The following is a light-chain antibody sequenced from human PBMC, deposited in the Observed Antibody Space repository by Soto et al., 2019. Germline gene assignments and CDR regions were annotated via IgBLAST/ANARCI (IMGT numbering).Light chain of an antibody. Sequence: QSALTQPASVSGSPGQSITISCTGTSSDIGGYNYVSWYQQHPGKAPKLVIYAVSNRPSGVSNRFSGSKSGNTASLTISGLQHEDEADYYCNSYTSITTLGIFGGGTKLTVL. CDR3: NSYTSITTLGI. CDR2: AVS. J-gene: IGLJ2*01. CDR1: SSDIGGYNY. V-gene: IGLV2-14*01.